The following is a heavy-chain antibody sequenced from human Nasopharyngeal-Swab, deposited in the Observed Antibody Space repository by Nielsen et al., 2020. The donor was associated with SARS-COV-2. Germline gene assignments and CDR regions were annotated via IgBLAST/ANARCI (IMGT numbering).Heavy chain of an antibody. CDR1: GYTFTSYA. D-gene: IGHD3-10*01. CDR2: INAGNGNT. CDR3: ARGGMVRGVSYNWFDP. Sequence: ASVKVSCKASGYTFTSYAMIWVRQAAGQRLEWMGWINAGNGNTKYSQKFQGRVTITRDTSASTAYMELSSLRSEDTAVYYCARGGMVRGVSYNWFDPWGQGTLVTVSS. V-gene: IGHV1-3*01. J-gene: IGHJ5*02.